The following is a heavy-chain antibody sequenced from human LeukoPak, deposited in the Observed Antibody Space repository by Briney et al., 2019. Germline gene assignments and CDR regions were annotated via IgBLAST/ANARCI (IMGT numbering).Heavy chain of an antibody. V-gene: IGHV5-51*01. CDR3: ARQAPSNSSSNLYYYYYYGMDV. Sequence: GESLKISSKGSGYSFTSYWIGWVRQMPGKGLGWMGIIYPGDSDTRYSPSFQGQVTISADKSISTAYLQWSSLKASDTAMYYCARQAPSNSSSNLYYYYYYGMDVWGQGTTVTVSS. D-gene: IGHD6-6*01. CDR2: IYPGDSDT. CDR1: GYSFTSYW. J-gene: IGHJ6*02.